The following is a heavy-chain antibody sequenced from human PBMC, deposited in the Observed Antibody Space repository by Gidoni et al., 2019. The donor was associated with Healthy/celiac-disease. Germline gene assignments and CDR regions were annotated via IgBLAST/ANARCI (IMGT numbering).Heavy chain of an antibody. CDR2: IKSKADGGTT. CDR3: TVGSGSYLY. V-gene: IGHV3-15*01. Sequence: EVHLVESGGGLVKPGGSLSLSCASSGLPFSNAWMHWVRQAPGKGLEWVGRIKSKADGGTTDYAAPVKGRFTISRDDSKTTLYLQMNSLKTEDTAVYYCTVGSGSYLYWGQGTLVTVSS. J-gene: IGHJ4*02. D-gene: IGHD3-10*01. CDR1: GLPFSNAW.